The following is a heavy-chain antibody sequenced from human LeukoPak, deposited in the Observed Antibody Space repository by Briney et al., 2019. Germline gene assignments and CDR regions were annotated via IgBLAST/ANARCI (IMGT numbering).Heavy chain of an antibody. CDR1: GFMFHDYA. CDR3: ARESESSGWYDY. V-gene: IGHV3-43*02. J-gene: IGHJ4*02. CDR2: ISGDGGST. Sequence: AGGSLRLSCAAPGFMFHDYAIHWVRQAPGKGLEWVSLISGDGGSTFYADSVKGRFTISRDNSKNSLYLQMNSLRSDDTVLYYCARESESSGWYDYWGQGTLVTVS. D-gene: IGHD6-19*01.